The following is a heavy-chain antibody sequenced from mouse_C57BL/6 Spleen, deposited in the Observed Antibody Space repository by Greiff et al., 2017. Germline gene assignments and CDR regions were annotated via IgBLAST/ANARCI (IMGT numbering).Heavy chain of an antibody. CDR1: GYAFSSSW. D-gene: IGHD1-1*01. CDR2: IYPGDGDT. Sequence: QVQLQQSGPELVKPGASVKISCKASGYAFSSSWLNWVKQRPGKGLEWIGWIYPGDGDTNYNGKFKGKATLTADKSSSTACMQLISLTSDDSAVYVCADYYGSSPYYYAMDCWGQGASVTVSS. V-gene: IGHV1-82*01. CDR3: ADYYGSSPYYYAMDC. J-gene: IGHJ4*01.